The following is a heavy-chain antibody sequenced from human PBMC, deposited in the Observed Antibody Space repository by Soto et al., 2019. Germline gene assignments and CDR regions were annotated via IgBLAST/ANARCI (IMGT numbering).Heavy chain of an antibody. D-gene: IGHD3-16*01. V-gene: IGHV3-33*05. J-gene: IGHJ4*02. CDR1: GFTFRSYV. CDR3: ARWGTTGGLEV. CDR2: TSYDGSNN. Sequence: QVQLVESGGGVVQPGTSLRLSCVGSGFTFRSYVIHWVRQAPGKGLEWVALTSYDGSNNFYGDSVKGRFTITRDNSRNTVALQMASLRLEYTALNYCARWGTTGGLEVWGQGTVVSVSS.